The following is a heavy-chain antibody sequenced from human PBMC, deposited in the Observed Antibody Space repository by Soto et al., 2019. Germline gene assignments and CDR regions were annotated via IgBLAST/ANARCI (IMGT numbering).Heavy chain of an antibody. J-gene: IGHJ4*02. D-gene: IGHD6-13*01. Sequence: GGSLRLSCAASGFTFSSYSMNWVRQAPGKGLEWVSSISSSSSYIYYADSVKGRFTISRDNAKNSLYLQMNSLRAEDTAVYYCARYSSSWYDLLDYWGQGTLVTVSS. V-gene: IGHV3-21*01. CDR3: ARYSSSWYDLLDY. CDR2: ISSSSSYI. CDR1: GFTFSSYS.